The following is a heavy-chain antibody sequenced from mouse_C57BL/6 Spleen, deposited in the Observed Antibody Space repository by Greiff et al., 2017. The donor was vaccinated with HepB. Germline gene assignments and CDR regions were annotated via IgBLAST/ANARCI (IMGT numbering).Heavy chain of an antibody. CDR3: ARGDYDYDLDY. CDR1: GYAFSSSW. V-gene: IGHV1-82*01. D-gene: IGHD2-4*01. J-gene: IGHJ2*01. CDR2: IYPGDGDT. Sequence: VKLQESGPELVKPGASVKISCKASGYAFSSSWMNWVKQRPGKGLEWIGRIYPGDGDTNYNGKFKGKATLTADKSSSTAYMQLSSLTSEDSAVYFCARGDYDYDLDYWGQGTTLTVSS.